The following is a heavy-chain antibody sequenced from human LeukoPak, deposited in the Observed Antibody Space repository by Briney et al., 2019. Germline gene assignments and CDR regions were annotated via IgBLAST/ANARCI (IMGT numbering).Heavy chain of an antibody. Sequence: GASVKVSCKASGYTFTSYDINWVRQATGQGLEWMGWVSTYNGDTKYAQNFQDRVTMTRDTSTTTAYMELRGLRSDDTAVYYCARDGGAPGPIYGDYWGQGTPVTVSS. V-gene: IGHV1-18*01. CDR2: VSTYNGDT. CDR1: GYTFTSYD. D-gene: IGHD4-23*01. CDR3: ARDGGAPGPIYGDY. J-gene: IGHJ4*02.